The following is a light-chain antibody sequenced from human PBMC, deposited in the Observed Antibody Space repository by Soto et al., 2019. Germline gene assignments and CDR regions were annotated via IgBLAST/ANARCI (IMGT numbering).Light chain of an antibody. CDR2: AAS. J-gene: IGKJ1*01. Sequence: DIPMTQSPSSLSASVGDRVTITCRASQTISNYVSWYQQKPGKAPKSLIYAASTLQRGVPSRFSGSGSGTDFTLTISSLQPEDSAIYYCQQSAKIPRTFGQGTKVEI. V-gene: IGKV1-39*01. CDR3: QQSAKIPRT. CDR1: QTISNY.